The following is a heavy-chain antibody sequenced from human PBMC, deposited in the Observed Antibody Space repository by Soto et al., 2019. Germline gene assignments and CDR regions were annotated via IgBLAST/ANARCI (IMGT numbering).Heavy chain of an antibody. CDR2: IDPSDSYT. V-gene: IGHV5-10-1*01. CDR1: GYSFTSYW. J-gene: IGHJ6*02. CDR3: ARDLTEGYYYYGMDV. Sequence: GESLKISCKGSGYSFTSYWISWVRQMPGKGLEWMGRIDPSDSYTNYSPSLQGHVTISADKSISTAYLQWSSLKASDTAMYYCARDLTEGYYYYGMDVWGQGTTVTVSS. D-gene: IGHD3-9*01.